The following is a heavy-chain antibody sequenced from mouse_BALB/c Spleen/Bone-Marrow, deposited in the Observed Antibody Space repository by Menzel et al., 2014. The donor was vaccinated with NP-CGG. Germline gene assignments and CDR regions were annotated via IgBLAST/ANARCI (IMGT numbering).Heavy chain of an antibody. CDR2: INPASSTI. CDR3: AKNYYYGYVAY. D-gene: IGHD1-2*01. V-gene: IGHV4-1*02. Sequence: GVDFSRYWMTWVRQAPGKGLEWIGEINPASSTINYTPSLKDKFIISRDNAKNTLYLQMSKVRSEDTALYYCAKNYYYGYVAYWGQGTLVTVSA. J-gene: IGHJ3*01. CDR1: GVDFSRYW.